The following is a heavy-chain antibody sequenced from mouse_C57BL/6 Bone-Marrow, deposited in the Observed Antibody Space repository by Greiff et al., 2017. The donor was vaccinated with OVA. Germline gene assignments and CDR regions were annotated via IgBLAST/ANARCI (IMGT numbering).Heavy chain of an antibody. D-gene: IGHD2-1*01. Sequence: EVQLQQSGPVLVKPGVSVKMSCKASGYTFTDYYMNWVKQSHGKSLEWIGVINPYNGGTSYNQKFKGKATLTVDKSSSTAYMELNSLTSEDSAVYYCAREDGNYLSWFAYWGQGTLVTVSA. CDR3: AREDGNYLSWFAY. J-gene: IGHJ3*01. CDR1: GYTFTDYY. CDR2: INPYNGGT. V-gene: IGHV1-19*01.